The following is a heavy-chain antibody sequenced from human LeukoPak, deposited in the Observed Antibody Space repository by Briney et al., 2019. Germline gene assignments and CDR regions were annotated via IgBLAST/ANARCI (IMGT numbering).Heavy chain of an antibody. J-gene: IGHJ4*02. CDR2: IWYDGSNK. Sequence: GRSLRLSCAASGFTFSSYGMHWVRQAPGKGLEWVAVIWYDGSNKYYADSVKGRFTISGDNSKNTLYLQMNSLRAEDTAVYYCARGTATPDYWGQGTLVTVSS. V-gene: IGHV3-33*01. CDR3: ARGTATPDY. D-gene: IGHD2-21*02. CDR1: GFTFSSYG.